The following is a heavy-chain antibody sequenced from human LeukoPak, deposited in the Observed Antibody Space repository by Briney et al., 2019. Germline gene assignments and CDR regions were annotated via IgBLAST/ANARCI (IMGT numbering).Heavy chain of an antibody. CDR1: GGTFSSYA. Sequence: SVKVSCKASGGTFSSYAISWVRQAPGQGLEWMGGIIPIFGTANYAQKFQGRVTITADESTSTAYMELSSLRSEDTAVYYCARDRRITIFGVVTPKKYNWFDPWGQGTLVTVSS. CDR2: IIPIFGTA. CDR3: ARDRRITIFGVVTPKKYNWFDP. V-gene: IGHV1-69*01. J-gene: IGHJ5*02. D-gene: IGHD3-3*01.